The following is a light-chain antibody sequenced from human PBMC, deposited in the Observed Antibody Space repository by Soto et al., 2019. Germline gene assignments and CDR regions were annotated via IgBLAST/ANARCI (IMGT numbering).Light chain of an antibody. V-gene: IGKV1-39*01. Sequence: DIQMTQSPSSLSASVGDRVTITCRASQSISSYLNWYQQKPGKAPKLLIYAATSLQSGVPSRFSGSGSGTAFTLTISSLQPEDFATYYWQQSYSTPLTFGGGTQVQLK. CDR3: QQSYSTPLT. CDR2: AAT. CDR1: QSISSY. J-gene: IGKJ4*01.